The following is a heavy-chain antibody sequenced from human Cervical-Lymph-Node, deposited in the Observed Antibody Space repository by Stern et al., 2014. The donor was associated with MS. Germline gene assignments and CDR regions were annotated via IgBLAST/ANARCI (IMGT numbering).Heavy chain of an antibody. CDR3: ARGYSTTYLDY. D-gene: IGHD6-13*01. V-gene: IGHV1-3*01. CDR1: GYTFTNYA. Sequence: QFQLVQSGAEVKKPGASVKVSCKASGYTFTNYALHWVRQAPGQRPEWMGWIHPGNGDAKYSQNFQDRVTITRDTSANTVYMELRSLRVEDTAMYYCARGYSTTYLDYWGQGTLVTVSS. J-gene: IGHJ4*02. CDR2: IHPGNGDA.